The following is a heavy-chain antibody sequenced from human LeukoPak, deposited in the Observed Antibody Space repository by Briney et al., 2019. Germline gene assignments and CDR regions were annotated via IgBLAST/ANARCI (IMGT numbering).Heavy chain of an antibody. Sequence: GESLQISCKGSGYSFTSYWIGWGRQVPGKGLEWMGIIYPGDSDTRYSPSFQGQVTISADKSINTAYLQWSSLKASDTAIYYCARRGEAMDPFDYWGQGTLVTVSS. J-gene: IGHJ4*02. CDR3: ARRGEAMDPFDY. V-gene: IGHV5-51*01. CDR1: GYSFTSYW. D-gene: IGHD5-18*01. CDR2: IYPGDSDT.